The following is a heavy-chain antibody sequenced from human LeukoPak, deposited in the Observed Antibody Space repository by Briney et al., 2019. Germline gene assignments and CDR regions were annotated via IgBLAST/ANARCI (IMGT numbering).Heavy chain of an antibody. CDR2: SYYNGNT. D-gene: IGHD5-18*01. Sequence: PSETLSLTCTVSGGSITNYYWSWIRQPPGKGLEWIGFSYYNGNTNYNPSLKSRVTISVDTSKNQFSLKLSSVTAADTAVYYCARRGYSYGWMNYYDSSSLDYWGQGTLVTVSS. V-gene: IGHV4-59*12. J-gene: IGHJ4*02. CDR1: GGSITNYY. CDR3: ARRGYSYGWMNYYDSSSLDY.